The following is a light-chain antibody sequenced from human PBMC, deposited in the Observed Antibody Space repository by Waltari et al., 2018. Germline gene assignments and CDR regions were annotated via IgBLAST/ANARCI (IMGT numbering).Light chain of an antibody. Sequence: DIVMTQSPDSLALSLGEMATISYKSSQSVLHASNNRNYLAWYQQRPGQSPKLLISWASTRQAGVPDRFSGSGSAADFTLTITSLQAEDVATYYCQQYYSTPLTFGGGTKVAIK. CDR2: WAS. J-gene: IGKJ4*01. V-gene: IGKV4-1*01. CDR1: QSVLHASNNRNY. CDR3: QQYYSTPLT.